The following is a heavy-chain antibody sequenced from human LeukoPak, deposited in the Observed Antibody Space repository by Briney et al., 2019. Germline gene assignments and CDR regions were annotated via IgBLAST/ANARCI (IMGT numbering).Heavy chain of an antibody. D-gene: IGHD3-22*01. Sequence: ASVKVSCKASGYTFTSYGISLVRQAPGQGLEWMGWISAYNGNTNYAQKLQGRVTMTTDTSTSTAYMELRSLRSDDTAVYYCAREVDSSGYYRPFDYWGQGTLVTVSS. V-gene: IGHV1-18*01. CDR3: AREVDSSGYYRPFDY. J-gene: IGHJ4*02. CDR2: ISAYNGNT. CDR1: GYTFTSYG.